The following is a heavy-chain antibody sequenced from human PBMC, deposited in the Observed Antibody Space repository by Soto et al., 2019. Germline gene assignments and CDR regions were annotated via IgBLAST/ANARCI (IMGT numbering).Heavy chain of an antibody. J-gene: IGHJ3*02. Sequence: QVQLQESGPGLVKPSQTLSLTCSVSGGSISRGDYYWSWIRQHPGRGLEWIGYIYHSGSTYYNPSLKSRVFISLDTSKSQFSLKLSSVTAADSAVYRCARVGLDFDAFDIWGQGTMVTVSS. CDR3: ARVGLDFDAFDI. CDR1: GGSISRGDYY. CDR2: IYHSGST. D-gene: IGHD3-16*01. V-gene: IGHV4-31*03.